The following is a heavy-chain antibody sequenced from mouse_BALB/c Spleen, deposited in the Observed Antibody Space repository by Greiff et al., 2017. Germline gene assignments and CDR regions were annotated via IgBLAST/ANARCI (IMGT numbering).Heavy chain of an antibody. CDR1: GYTFTSYT. D-gene: IGHD4-1*01. V-gene: IGHV1-4*02. CDR3: ARDWDAWFAY. CDR2: INPSSGYT. Sequence: QVQLKESAAELARPGASVKMSCKASGYTFTSYTMHWVKQRPGQGLEWIGYINPSSGYTEYNQKFKDKTTLTADKSASTAYMQLSSLTAEDSAVYYCARDWDAWFAYWGQGTLVTVSA. J-gene: IGHJ3*01.